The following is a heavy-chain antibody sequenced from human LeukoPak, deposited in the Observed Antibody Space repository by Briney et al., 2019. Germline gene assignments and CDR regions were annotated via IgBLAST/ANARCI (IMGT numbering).Heavy chain of an antibody. CDR1: GFTFSSYW. Sequence: GGSLRLSCAASGFTFSSYWMHWVRQAPGMGLMWVSRINGDGSSTSYADSVKGRFTISRDNAKNTLYLQMNSLRADDTAVYYCARRYCSTTSCVNWFDSWGQGTLVTVSS. CDR3: ARRYCSTTSCVNWFDS. CDR2: INGDGSST. V-gene: IGHV3-74*01. J-gene: IGHJ5*01. D-gene: IGHD2-2*01.